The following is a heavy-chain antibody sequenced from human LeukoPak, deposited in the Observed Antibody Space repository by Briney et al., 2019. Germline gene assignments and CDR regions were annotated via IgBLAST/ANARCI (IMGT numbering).Heavy chain of an antibody. CDR2: ITASCGNT. CDR1: GFTFSSYA. V-gene: IGHV3-23*01. Sequence: PGGSLRLSCAASGFTFSSYAMGWVRQAPGKGLEGVSAITASCGNTYYADSVKGRFTISRDNSKNKMYLQVNSLRAEDTAVYYCAKGNGYSYGRYYFDYWGQGTLVTVSS. J-gene: IGHJ4*02. D-gene: IGHD5-18*01. CDR3: AKGNGYSYGRYYFDY.